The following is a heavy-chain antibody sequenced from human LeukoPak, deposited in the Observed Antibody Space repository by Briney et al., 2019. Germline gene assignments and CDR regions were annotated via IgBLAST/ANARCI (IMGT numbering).Heavy chain of an antibody. J-gene: IGHJ4*02. Sequence: GGSLRLSCAAPGFMFHDYAIHWVRQAPGKGLEWVSLISGDGGSTFYADSVKGRFTISRDNSKNSLYLQMNSLRSDDTALYYCARESESSGWYDYWGQGTLVTVST. D-gene: IGHD6-19*01. CDR2: ISGDGGST. CDR1: GFMFHDYA. CDR3: ARESESSGWYDY. V-gene: IGHV3-43*02.